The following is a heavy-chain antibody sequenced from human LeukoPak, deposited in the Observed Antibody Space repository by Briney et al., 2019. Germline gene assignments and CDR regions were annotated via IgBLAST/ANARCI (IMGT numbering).Heavy chain of an antibody. CDR2: ISPSGGST. Sequence: ASVKVSCKAFGYTFTSNYMHWVRQAPGQGPEWMGVISPSGGSTTYAQKFQGRVTLTRDMSTSTDYLELSSLGSEDTAVYYCAKFPRGSYYGFDYWGQGTLVTVSS. V-gene: IGHV1-46*01. CDR3: AKFPRGSYYGFDY. J-gene: IGHJ4*02. D-gene: IGHD1-26*01. CDR1: GYTFTSNY.